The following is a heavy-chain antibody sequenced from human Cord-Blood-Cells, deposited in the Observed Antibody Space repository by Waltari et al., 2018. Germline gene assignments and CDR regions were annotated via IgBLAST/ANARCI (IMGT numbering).Heavy chain of an antibody. CDR3: AHRRSYYGSGSYYNSYYYFDY. J-gene: IGHJ4*02. D-gene: IGHD3-10*01. CDR2: IYWNDDK. CDR1: GFSLSTSGVG. Sequence: QITLKESGPTLVKPTQTLTLTCTFSGFSLSTSGVGVGWIRQPPGKALEWLALIYWNDDKRYNPSLKSRLTITKDTSKNQVVLTMTNMDPVDTATYYCAHRRSYYGSGSYYNSYYYFDYWGQGTLVTVSS. V-gene: IGHV2-5*01.